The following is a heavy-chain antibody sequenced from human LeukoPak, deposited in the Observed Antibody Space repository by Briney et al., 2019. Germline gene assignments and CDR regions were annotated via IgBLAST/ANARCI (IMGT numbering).Heavy chain of an antibody. D-gene: IGHD3-22*01. CDR1: GFTFSSYA. V-gene: IGHV3-64D*06. CDR2: ITSNGDRT. Sequence: PGGSLRLSCSASGFTFSSYAMHWVRQAPGKGLEYVSVITSNGDRTSYADSVKGRFTISRDNSKNTLYLQMSSLRAEDTAVYYCAKGFSSGPWDACDIWGQGTMVTVSS. J-gene: IGHJ3*02. CDR3: AKGFSSGPWDACDI.